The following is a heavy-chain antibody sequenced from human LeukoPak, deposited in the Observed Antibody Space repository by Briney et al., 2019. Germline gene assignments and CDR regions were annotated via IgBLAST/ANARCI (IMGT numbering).Heavy chain of an antibody. D-gene: IGHD3-22*01. CDR1: GFTFSIYA. J-gene: IGHJ5*01. Sequence: GGSLRLSCAASGFTFSIYAVSWVRPAQGKGLEWVSSITSRDGETSYTDPGKGRFTSSRDNSKNMMYLQMNSLRAEDTAIYYCAKDRPNYYESNGDYYRRNGDSWGQGTLVTVSS. CDR3: AKDRPNYYESNGDYYRRNGDS. CDR2: ITSRDGET. V-gene: IGHV3-23*01.